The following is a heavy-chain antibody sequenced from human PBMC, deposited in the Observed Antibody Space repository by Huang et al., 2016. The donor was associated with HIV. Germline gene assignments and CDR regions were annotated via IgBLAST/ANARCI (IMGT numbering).Heavy chain of an antibody. CDR3: VKGDIVGTANFFDY. Sequence: EVQLVESGGNLIQTGGSLRLACAAFGFRFDNSAMYWVRQAAGKGLEGVSSISWNSANIAYGDSVKGRFTISRDNARNSLYLQMNSLRPDDTALYYCVKGDIVGTANFFDYWGQGTQVSVSS. CDR2: ISWNSANI. V-gene: IGHV3-9*01. D-gene: IGHD1-26*01. CDR1: GFRFDNSA. J-gene: IGHJ4*02.